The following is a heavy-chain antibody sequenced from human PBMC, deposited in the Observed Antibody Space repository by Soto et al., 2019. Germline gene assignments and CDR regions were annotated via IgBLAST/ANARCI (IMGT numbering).Heavy chain of an antibody. CDR1: GGSISRYY. V-gene: IGHV4-59*01. CDR2: IYNSGST. J-gene: IGHJ4*02. CDR3: DYGDSRGHFDS. Sequence: PSETLSLSCTVSGGSISRYYWSWIRQPPGKGLEWIGYIYNSGSTNYNPSLKSRVTISVDTSKNQFSLKLSSVTAADTAVYYCDYGDSRGHFDSWGQGTLVTVSS. D-gene: IGHD4-17*01.